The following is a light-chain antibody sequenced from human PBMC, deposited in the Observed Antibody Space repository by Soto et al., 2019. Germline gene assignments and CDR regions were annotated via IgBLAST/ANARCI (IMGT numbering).Light chain of an antibody. Sequence: QSALTQPPSVSGSPGQSVTISCTGTISDVGFYARVSWYQQPPGTAPKLLIYDVTNRPSGVPDRFSGSQSGKTASLTISGLHAGDEADYYCSSYTSSSTYVFGTGTKVTVL. CDR1: ISDVGFYAR. CDR2: DVT. V-gene: IGLV2-18*02. CDR3: SSYTSSSTYV. J-gene: IGLJ1*01.